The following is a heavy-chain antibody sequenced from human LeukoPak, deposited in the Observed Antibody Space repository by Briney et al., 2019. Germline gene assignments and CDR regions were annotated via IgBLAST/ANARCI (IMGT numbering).Heavy chain of an antibody. CDR2: INPNSGGT. D-gene: IGHD1-26*01. CDR3: ARIVGALYYLDY. Sequence: ASVKVSCKVSGYTLTELSMHWVRQAPGKGLEWMGWINPNSGGTNYAQKFQGRVTMTRDTSISTAYMELSRLRSDDTAVYYCARIVGALYYLDYWGQGTLVTVSS. CDR1: GYTLTELS. V-gene: IGHV1-2*02. J-gene: IGHJ4*02.